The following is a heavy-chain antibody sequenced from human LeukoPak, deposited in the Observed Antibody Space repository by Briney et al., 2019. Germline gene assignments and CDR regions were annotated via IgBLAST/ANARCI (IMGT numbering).Heavy chain of an antibody. CDR2: LRGSGGST. Sequence: PGGTLSLFCAASGFLHSNYAMNCARQVSGKGLEEVSGLRGSGGSTYYADSVKGRFTISRDNSKKTLYRQMNSLRAEDTAVYYCAKGPVVTFDIWGQGTMVTVSS. D-gene: IGHD2-15*01. J-gene: IGHJ3*02. V-gene: IGHV3-23*01. CDR3: AKGPVVTFDI. CDR1: GFLHSNYA.